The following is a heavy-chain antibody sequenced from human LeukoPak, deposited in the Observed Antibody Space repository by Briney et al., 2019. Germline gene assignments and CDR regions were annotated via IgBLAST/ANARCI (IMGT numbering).Heavy chain of an antibody. CDR3: ARGEPRYQYAMDV. CDR1: GGSISSGSYY. J-gene: IGHJ6*02. CDR2: MYISGTT. V-gene: IGHV4-61*02. D-gene: IGHD2-2*01. Sequence: SETLSLTCTVSGGSISSGSYYWSWIRQPAGKGLEWLGRMYISGTTNYNPSRKSRFRISVDTSKNQFSLRVSSVTAADTAVYYCARGEPRYQYAMDVWGQGTTVTVSS.